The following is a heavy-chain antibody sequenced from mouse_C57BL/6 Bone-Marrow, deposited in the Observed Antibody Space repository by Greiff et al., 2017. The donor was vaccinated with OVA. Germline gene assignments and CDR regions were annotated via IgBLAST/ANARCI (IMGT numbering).Heavy chain of an antibody. J-gene: IGHJ3*01. D-gene: IGHD1-1*01. CDR3: ARDANYGIAY. V-gene: IGHV7-1*01. CDR1: GFTFSDFY. CDR2: SRNKANDYTT. Sequence: EVKLVESGGGLVQSGRSLRLSCATSGFTFSDFYMEWVRQAPGKGLEWIAASRNKANDYTTEYSASVKGRFIVSRDTSQSILYLQMNALRAEDTAIYYCARDANYGIAYWGQGTLVTVSA.